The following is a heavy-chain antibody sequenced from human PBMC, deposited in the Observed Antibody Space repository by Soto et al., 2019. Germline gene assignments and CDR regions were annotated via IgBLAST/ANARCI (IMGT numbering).Heavy chain of an antibody. D-gene: IGHD6-6*01. CDR1: GYTFTGYG. CDR2: ISGYDGHT. CDR3: ARDPNTYSSSSFGDY. V-gene: IGHV1-18*01. Sequence: QVQLVQSGAEVKKPGASVKVSCKASGYTFTGYGVNWVRQAPGQGLDWLGWISGYDGHTNLAQDHQGTGTMTTDTSTGTAYMELRSLISDDTAMYYCARDPNTYSSSSFGDYWGQGTLVTVSS. J-gene: IGHJ4*02.